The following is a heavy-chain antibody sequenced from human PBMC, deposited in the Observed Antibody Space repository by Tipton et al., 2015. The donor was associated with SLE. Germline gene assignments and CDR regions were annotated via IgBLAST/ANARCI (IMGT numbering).Heavy chain of an antibody. D-gene: IGHD3-3*01. CDR1: GGSFSGYY. CDR2: INHSGST. Sequence: GLVKPSETLSLTCAVYGGSFSGYYWSWIRQPPGKGLEWIGEINHSGSTNYNPSLKSLFTISVDTPKNQFSLKLSSVTAADTAVYYCAGATSAFWYFDYWGQGTLVPVSS. CDR3: AGATSAFWYFDY. V-gene: IGHV4-34*01. J-gene: IGHJ4*02.